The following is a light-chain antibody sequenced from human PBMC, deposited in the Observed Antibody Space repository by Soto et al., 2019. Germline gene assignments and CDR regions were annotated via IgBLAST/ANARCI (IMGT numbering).Light chain of an antibody. Sequence: QSVLTQPASVSGSPGQSITISCTGTSSDVGGYNYVSWYQQRPGKAPKLMISEVSNRPSGVSNRFSGSKSGNTASLTISGLQDEAEDDYYCSSYTSSSTPPVFGGGTKLTVL. CDR2: EVS. J-gene: IGLJ2*01. CDR1: SSDVGGYNY. V-gene: IGLV2-14*01. CDR3: SSYTSSSTPPV.